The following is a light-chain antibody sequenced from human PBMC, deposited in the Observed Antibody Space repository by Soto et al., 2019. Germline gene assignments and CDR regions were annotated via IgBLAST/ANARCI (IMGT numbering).Light chain of an antibody. CDR1: QSVGSSY. CDR3: QQYGSSPRT. J-gene: IGKJ1*01. CDR2: GAS. V-gene: IGKV3-20*01. Sequence: EIVLTQSPGTLSLSPGERATLSCRASQSVGSSYLAWYQQKPGQAPRLLISGASSRVTGIPDRFRGSGSGTDFTLTISRLEPEDFAVYYCQQYGSSPRTFGQGTKVEIK.